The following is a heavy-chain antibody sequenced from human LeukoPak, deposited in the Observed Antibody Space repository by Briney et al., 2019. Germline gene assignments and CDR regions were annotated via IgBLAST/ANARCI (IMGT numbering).Heavy chain of an antibody. D-gene: IGHD2-2*01. CDR3: ARVKPAAN. V-gene: IGHV1-2*02. CDR2: INPNSGGA. CDR1: GYTFTAYS. J-gene: IGHJ4*02. Sequence: GASVKVSCKASGYTFTAYSIHGVRKAPGQGLEWRGWINPNSGGAKYAQKFQGRVTMTRDTSISTAYMELSRLRSDDTAVYYCARVKPAANWGQGTLVTVSS.